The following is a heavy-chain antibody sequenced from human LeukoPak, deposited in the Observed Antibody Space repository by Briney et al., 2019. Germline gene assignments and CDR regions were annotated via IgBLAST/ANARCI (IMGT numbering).Heavy chain of an antibody. V-gene: IGHV3-73*01. CDR2: IRSKTHTYAT. CDR3: TRHGGRDYYDSSEDAFDI. J-gene: IGHJ3*02. CDR1: GFTFSGSA. D-gene: IGHD3-22*01. Sequence: GGSLRLSCAAPGFTFSGSAMHWVRQASGKGLEWVGRIRSKTHTYATAYAASVKGRFTISRDDSKNTAYLQMNSLKTEDTAVYYCTRHGGRDYYDSSEDAFDIWGQGTMVTVSS.